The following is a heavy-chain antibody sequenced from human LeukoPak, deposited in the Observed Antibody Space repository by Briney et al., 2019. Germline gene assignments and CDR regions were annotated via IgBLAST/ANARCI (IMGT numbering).Heavy chain of an antibody. CDR3: SRITTNGYFEY. J-gene: IGHJ4*02. CDR1: GFTFSSFW. CDR2: IRWDDER. V-gene: IGHV3-7*01. Sequence: PGGSLRLSCSASGFTFSSFWMGWVRQAPGKRLEWVASIRWDDERHHVDSVTGRFSVSRDNAKNSLYLQMNSLRAEDTAVYFCSRITTNGYFEYWGQGALVTVSS. D-gene: IGHD1-1*01.